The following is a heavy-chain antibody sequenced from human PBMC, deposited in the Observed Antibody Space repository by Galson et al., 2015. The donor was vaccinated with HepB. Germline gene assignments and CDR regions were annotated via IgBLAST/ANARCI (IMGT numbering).Heavy chain of an antibody. D-gene: IGHD1-26*01. CDR1: GFTFSDYY. CDR2: ISSSSSYT. Sequence: SLRLSCAASGFTFSDYYMNWIRQAPGKGLEWVSYISSSSSYTNYADSVKGRFTISRDNAKNSLYLQMNSLRAEDTAIYYCARDTRGATWGDAFDIWGQGTIVTVSS. V-gene: IGHV3-11*06. CDR3: ARDTRGATWGDAFDI. J-gene: IGHJ3*02.